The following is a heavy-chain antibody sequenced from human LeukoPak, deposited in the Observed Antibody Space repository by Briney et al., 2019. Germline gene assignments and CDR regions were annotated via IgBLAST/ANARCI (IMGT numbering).Heavy chain of an antibody. CDR1: GCSISSGDYY. J-gene: IGHJ5*02. CDR3: ASVVAHYANWFDP. V-gene: IGHV4-30-4*01. Sequence: PSQTLSLTCAVSGCSISSGDYYWSWIRQPPGKGLEWIGYIYYSGSTYYNPSLKSRVTISVDTSRNQFSLKLSSVTAADTAVYYCASVVAHYANWFDPWGQGTLVTVSS. D-gene: IGHD2-2*01. CDR2: IYYSGST.